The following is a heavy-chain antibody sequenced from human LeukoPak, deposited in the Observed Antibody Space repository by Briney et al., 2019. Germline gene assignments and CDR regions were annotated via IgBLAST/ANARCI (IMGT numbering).Heavy chain of an antibody. V-gene: IGHV4-59*08. J-gene: IGHJ6*04. CDR3: ASSSPGEYSGGGPYYYSVMDV. CDR2: IYYSGST. CDR1: GGSISSYY. D-gene: IGHD6-19*01. Sequence: SETLSLTCTVSGGSISSYYWSWIRQPPGKGLEWIGYIYYSGSTNYNPSLKSRVTISVDTSKNQFSLKLSSVTAADTAVYYCASSSPGEYSGGGPYYYSVMDVGGKGPTVTVSS.